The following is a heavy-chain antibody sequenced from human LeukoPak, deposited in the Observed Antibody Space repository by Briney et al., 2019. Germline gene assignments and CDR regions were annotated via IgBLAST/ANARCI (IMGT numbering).Heavy chain of an antibody. J-gene: IGHJ3*02. V-gene: IGHV4-39*01. D-gene: IGHD6-13*01. CDR2: IYYSGST. CDR1: SGSISSSSYY. CDR3: ARPRYSSSWYEFQDAFDI. Sequence: PSETLSLTCTVSSGSISSSSYYWGWIRQPPGKGLEWIGSIYYSGSTYYNPSLKSRVTISVDTSKNQFSLKLSSVTAADTAVYYCARPRYSSSWYEFQDAFDIWGQGTMVTVSS.